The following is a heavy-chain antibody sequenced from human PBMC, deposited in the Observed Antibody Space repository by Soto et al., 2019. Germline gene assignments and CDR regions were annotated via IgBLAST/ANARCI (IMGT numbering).Heavy chain of an antibody. CDR3: AKGSSSVYYYYYGIDV. CDR2: MSNDGSNK. J-gene: IGHJ6*02. V-gene: IGHV3-30*18. CDR1: GFTFSAYG. D-gene: IGHD6-6*01. Sequence: GGSLRLSCVASGFTFSAYGMHWVRQAPGKGLEWVAVMSNDGSNKYYADSVKGRFTISRDNSKNMLYLQMNSLRTEDTAVYYCAKGSSSVYYYYYGIDVWGQGTTVTVSS.